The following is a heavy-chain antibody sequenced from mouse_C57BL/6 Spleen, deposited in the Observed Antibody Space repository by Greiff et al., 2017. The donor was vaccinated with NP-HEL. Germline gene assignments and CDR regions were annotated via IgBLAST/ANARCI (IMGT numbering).Heavy chain of an antibody. CDR3: ARRYDGYYVAFDY. V-gene: IGHV1-26*01. Sequence: EVKLQQSGPELVKPGASVKISCKASGYTFTDYYMNWVKQSHGKSLEWMGDINPNNGGTSYNQKLKGKAKLTVDKSSSTAYMELRSLTSKDSAVYYCARRYDGYYVAFDYWGQGTTLTVSS. CDR1: GYTFTDYY. CDR2: INPNNGGT. D-gene: IGHD2-3*01. J-gene: IGHJ2*01.